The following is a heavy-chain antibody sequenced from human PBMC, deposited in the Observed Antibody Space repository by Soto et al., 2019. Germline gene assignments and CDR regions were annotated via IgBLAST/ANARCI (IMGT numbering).Heavy chain of an antibody. CDR1: GFTFTSSA. CDR3: AAGQGKVGANTLQDY. J-gene: IGHJ4*02. CDR2: IVVGSGNT. V-gene: IGHV1-58*01. D-gene: IGHD1-26*01. Sequence: SVKVSCKASGFTFTSSAVQWVRQARGQRLEWIGWIVVGSGNTNYAQKFQERVTITRDMSTSTAYMELSSLRSEDTAVYYCAAGQGKVGANTLQDYWGQGTLVTVSS.